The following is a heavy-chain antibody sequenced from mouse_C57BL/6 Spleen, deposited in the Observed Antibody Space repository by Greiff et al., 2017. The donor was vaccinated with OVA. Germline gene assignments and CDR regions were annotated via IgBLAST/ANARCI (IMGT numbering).Heavy chain of an antibody. Sequence: VQLQQSGPELVKPGASVKISCKASGYAFSSSWMNWVKQRPGKGLEWIGRIYPGDGDTNYNGKFKGKATLTADKSSSTAYMQLSSLTSEDSAVYFCARDAGGSRTWFAYWGQGTLVTVSA. CDR3: ARDAGGSRTWFAY. CDR2: IYPGDGDT. V-gene: IGHV1-82*01. D-gene: IGHD1-1*01. J-gene: IGHJ3*01. CDR1: GYAFSSSW.